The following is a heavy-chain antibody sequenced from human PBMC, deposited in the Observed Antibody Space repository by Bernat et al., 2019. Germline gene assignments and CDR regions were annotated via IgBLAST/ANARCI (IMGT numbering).Heavy chain of an antibody. J-gene: IGHJ6*03. CDR2: VYSSGST. CDR1: AGSISSNNYF. Sequence: QLQLQESGPGLVKPSETLSLTCTVSAGSISSNNYFWGWIREPPGKGLEWIGSVYSSGSTYYNPSLKGRVTISVDTSKNQFSLKLTSVTAADTAVYYCARKEGSSWYYMDVWGKGTTVAVFS. D-gene: IGHD6-13*01. V-gene: IGHV4-39*01. CDR3: ARKEGSSWYYMDV.